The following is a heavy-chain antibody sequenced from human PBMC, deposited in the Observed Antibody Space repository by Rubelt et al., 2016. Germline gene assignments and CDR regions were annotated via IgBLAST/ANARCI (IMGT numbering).Heavy chain of an antibody. D-gene: IGHD5-12*01. CDR3: ARSAWIPHYFDY. CDR2: IYYSGST. Sequence: VHLQESGPGLVKPSETLSLTCTVSGGSISSYYWSWIRQPPGKGLEWIGYIYYSGSTNYNPSLKGRVTISVDTSKNQFTLKLSSVTAADTAVYYCARSAWIPHYFDYWGQGTLVTVSS. J-gene: IGHJ4*02. CDR1: GGSISSYY. V-gene: IGHV4-59*01.